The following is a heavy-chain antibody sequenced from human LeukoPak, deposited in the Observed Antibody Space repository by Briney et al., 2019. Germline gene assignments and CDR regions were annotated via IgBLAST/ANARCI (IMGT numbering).Heavy chain of an antibody. CDR2: ISYDGSNK. D-gene: IGHD5-18*01. J-gene: IGHJ4*02. Sequence: GGSLRLSCAASGFTFSSYAMHWVRQAPGKGLEWVAVISYDGSNKYYADSVKGRFTISRDNSKNTLYLQMNSLRAEDTAVYYCARASQGYSYTIPLYYFDYWGQGTLVTVSS. CDR3: ARASQGYSYTIPLYYFDY. V-gene: IGHV3-30-3*01. CDR1: GFTFSSYA.